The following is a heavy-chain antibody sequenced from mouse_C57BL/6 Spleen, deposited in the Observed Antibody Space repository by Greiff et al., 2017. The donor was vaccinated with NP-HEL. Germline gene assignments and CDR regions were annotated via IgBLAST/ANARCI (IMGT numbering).Heavy chain of an antibody. D-gene: IGHD2-4*01. CDR1: GYSITSGYY. CDR2: ISYDGSN. CDR3: ARENYDSFDY. V-gene: IGHV3-6*01. Sequence: DVQLQESGPGLVKPSQSLSLTCSVTGYSITSGYYWNWIRQFPGNKLEWMGYISYDGSNNYNPSLKNRISITRDTSKNQFFLKLNSVTTEDTATYYCARENYDSFDYWGQGTTLTVSS. J-gene: IGHJ2*01.